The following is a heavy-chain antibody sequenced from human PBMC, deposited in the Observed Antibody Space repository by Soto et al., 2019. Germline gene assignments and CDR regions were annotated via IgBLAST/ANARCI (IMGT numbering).Heavy chain of an antibody. CDR1: GFTFSDFW. CDR3: GRGGSHSSDA. CDR2: IKEDGSET. D-gene: IGHD4-4*01. Sequence: EVQLVESGGNLVQPGGSLRLSCAASGFTFSDFWMSWVRRAPGRGLEWVANIKEDGSETYYVDSVEGRFTISRDNAKKSLYLQMNSLRAEDTALYYCGRGGSHSSDAWGKGATVTVSS. V-gene: IGHV3-7*05. J-gene: IGHJ6*04.